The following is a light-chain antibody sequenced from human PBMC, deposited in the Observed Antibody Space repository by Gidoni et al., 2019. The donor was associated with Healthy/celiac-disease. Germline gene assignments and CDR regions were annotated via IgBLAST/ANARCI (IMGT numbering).Light chain of an antibody. CDR3: QQSYSTPLFT. CDR1: QSISSN. J-gene: IGKJ3*01. CDR2: AAS. V-gene: IGKV1-39*01. Sequence: DIQMTQTLSSLSASVGDRVPITRRASQSISSNLNWYQQKPGKAPKLLIYAASSLQSGVPSRFSSSGSWTDFTLTISSLQPEDFATYYCQQSYSTPLFTFGPGTKVDIK.